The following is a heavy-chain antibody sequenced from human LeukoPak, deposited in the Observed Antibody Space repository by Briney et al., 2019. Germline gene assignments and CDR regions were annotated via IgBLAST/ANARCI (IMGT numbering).Heavy chain of an antibody. CDR3: AGSPTVDAAFGI. J-gene: IGHJ3*02. CDR2: ISGSGGST. Sequence: QPGGSLRLSCAASGFTFSSYAMSWVRQAPGKGLEWVSSISGSGGSTYYADSVRGRFTVSRDNSRNTLALQMNSLRAEDTAVYYCAGSPTVDAAFGIWGQGTMVTVSS. D-gene: IGHD4-23*01. V-gene: IGHV3-23*01. CDR1: GFTFSSYA.